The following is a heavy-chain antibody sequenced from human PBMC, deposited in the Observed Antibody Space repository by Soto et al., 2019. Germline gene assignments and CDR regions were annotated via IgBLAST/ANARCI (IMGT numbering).Heavy chain of an antibody. Sequence: SSETLSLTCTVSGGSISSGGYYWSWIRQHPGKGLEWIGYIYYSGSTYYNPSLKSRVTISVDASKNQFSLKLGSVTAADTAVYYCAREEVRRASRYSSSHPRWYYGMDVWGQGTTVTVSS. CDR2: IYYSGST. CDR1: GGSISSGGYY. CDR3: AREEVRRASRYSSSHPRWYYGMDV. V-gene: IGHV4-31*03. D-gene: IGHD6-13*01. J-gene: IGHJ6*02.